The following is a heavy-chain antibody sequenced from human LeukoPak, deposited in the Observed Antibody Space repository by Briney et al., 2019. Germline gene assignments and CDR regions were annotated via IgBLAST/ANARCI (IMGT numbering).Heavy chain of an antibody. J-gene: IGHJ6*03. Sequence: GGSLSLSCAASVFTFCIYDMNWVPEAPGEGLDWVSSMYGRGSSTYYAHSVRGRFTFSRDNSKNTLSLQMDSLRAEDRAVYSFWKGGYYYMDVWGKGTTVTVSS. D-gene: IGHD3-16*01. V-gene: IGHV3-23*01. CDR1: VFTFCIYD. CDR3: WKGGYYYMDV. CDR2: MYGRGSST.